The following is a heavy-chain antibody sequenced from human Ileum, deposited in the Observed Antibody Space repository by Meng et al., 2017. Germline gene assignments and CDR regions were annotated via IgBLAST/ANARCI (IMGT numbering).Heavy chain of an antibody. Sequence: QVQLQQWGAGLLTPSETLSLTCAVYGGSFSGYYWSWIRQPPGKGLEWIGEINHSGSTNYNPSLKSRVTISVDTSKNQFSLKLSSVTAADTAVYYCARGGGRYGPDFDYWGQGTLVTVSS. V-gene: IGHV4-34*01. J-gene: IGHJ4*02. D-gene: IGHD3-16*01. CDR3: ARGGGRYGPDFDY. CDR1: GGSFSGYY. CDR2: INHSGST.